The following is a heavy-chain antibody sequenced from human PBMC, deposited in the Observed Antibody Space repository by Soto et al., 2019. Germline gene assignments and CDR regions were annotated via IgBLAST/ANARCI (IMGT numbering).Heavy chain of an antibody. CDR3: ARRLSGPKEEYNAYYFYGLDV. CDR1: GYSFTSHW. J-gene: IGHJ6*02. CDR2: IDPSNSYT. D-gene: IGHD1-1*01. Sequence: PGESLKISCQGSGYSFTSHWITWVRQTPGKGLEWMGRIDPSNSYTNYSPSFQGHVAISIDRSISTAYLQWSSLEASDTAIYYCARRLSGPKEEYNAYYFYGLDVCGQGTTVTVSS. V-gene: IGHV5-10-1*01.